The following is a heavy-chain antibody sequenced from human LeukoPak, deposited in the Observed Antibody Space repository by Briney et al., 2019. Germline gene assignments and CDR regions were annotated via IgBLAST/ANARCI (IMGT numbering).Heavy chain of an antibody. CDR3: ARAVAGHWDY. Sequence: GGSLRLSCAASGFIFSSYWMSWVRQAPGKGLEWVANIKQDGSEKYYVDSGKGRFTISRDNAKNSLYLQMNSLRAEDTAVYYCARAVAGHWDYWGQGTLVTVSS. CDR1: GFIFSSYW. D-gene: IGHD6-19*01. V-gene: IGHV3-7*01. CDR2: IKQDGSEK. J-gene: IGHJ4*02.